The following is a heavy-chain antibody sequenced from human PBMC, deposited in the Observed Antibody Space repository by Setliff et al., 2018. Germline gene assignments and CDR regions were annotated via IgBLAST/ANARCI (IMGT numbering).Heavy chain of an antibody. Sequence: PGGSLRLSCAASGFTLNNYAMSWVRQAPGKGLGWVSIISASGGTTYYADSVKGRFTISRDNSKNTLYLQMNSLRAEDTAVYFCAKEGGGYSYDTSGYYYDYYYYYYMDVWGKGTTVTVSS. J-gene: IGHJ6*03. D-gene: IGHD3-22*01. CDR2: ISASGGTT. CDR1: GFTLNNYA. V-gene: IGHV3-23*01. CDR3: AKEGGGYSYDTSGYYYDYYYYYYMDV.